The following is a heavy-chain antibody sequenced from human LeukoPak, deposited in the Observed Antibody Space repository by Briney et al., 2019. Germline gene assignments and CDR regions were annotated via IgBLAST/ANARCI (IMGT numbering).Heavy chain of an antibody. Sequence: PGGSLRLSCAASGFTFSSYGMSWVRQAPGKGLEWVSAISGSGGSTYYADSVKGRFTISRDNSKNTLYLQMNSLRAEDTAVYHCAAGYYDILTGTDAFDIWGQGTMVTVSS. CDR3: AAGYYDILTGTDAFDI. D-gene: IGHD3-9*01. V-gene: IGHV3-23*01. CDR2: ISGSGGST. CDR1: GFTFSSYG. J-gene: IGHJ3*02.